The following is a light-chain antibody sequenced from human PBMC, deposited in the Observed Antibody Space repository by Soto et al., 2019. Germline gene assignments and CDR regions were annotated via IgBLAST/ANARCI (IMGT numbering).Light chain of an antibody. Sequence: QSVLTQPPSASGSPGQSVAISCTGTSSDVGGYNYFSWYQQHPGKAPKLMIYEVNKRPSGVPDRFSGSKSGNTASLTVSVLQAEDEADYYCSSYAGSSNVFGTGTKLTFL. V-gene: IGLV2-8*01. CDR2: EVN. J-gene: IGLJ1*01. CDR3: SSYAGSSNV. CDR1: SSDVGGYNY.